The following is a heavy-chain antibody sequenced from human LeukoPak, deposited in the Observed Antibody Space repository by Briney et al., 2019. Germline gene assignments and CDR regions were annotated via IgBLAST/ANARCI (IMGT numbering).Heavy chain of an antibody. CDR2: INHSGST. J-gene: IGHJ5*02. D-gene: IGHD3-10*01. Sequence: SETLSLTCAVYGGSFSGYYWSWIRQSPGKGLEWIGEINHSGSTNYNPSLKSRVTISVDTSKNQFSLKLSSVTAADTAVYYCARQWYYYGSGSCSWFDPWGQGTPVTVSS. CDR1: GGSFSGYY. V-gene: IGHV4-34*01. CDR3: ARQWYYYGSGSCSWFDP.